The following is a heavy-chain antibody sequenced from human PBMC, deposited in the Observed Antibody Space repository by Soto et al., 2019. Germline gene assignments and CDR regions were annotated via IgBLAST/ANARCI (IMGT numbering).Heavy chain of an antibody. J-gene: IGHJ4*02. Sequence: QVQLVQSGAEVKKPGSSVKVSCQASGGPFSSYTIRWVRQAPGQGLEWMGRIIPILGIANYAQNFQGRVTITADKATSTAYLELSSLRSDDTAVDYCTREWQLVPQCDCCGQGTLVTVSS. CDR3: TREWQLVPQCDC. CDR2: IIPILGIA. V-gene: IGHV1-69*08. D-gene: IGHD6-6*01. CDR1: GGPFSSYT.